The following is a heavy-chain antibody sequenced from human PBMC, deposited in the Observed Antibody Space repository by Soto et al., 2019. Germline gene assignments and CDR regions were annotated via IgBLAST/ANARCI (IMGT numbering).Heavy chain of an antibody. J-gene: IGHJ3*02. CDR1: GFSLSTSGMC. CDR2: IDWDDDK. D-gene: IGHD3-22*01. V-gene: IGHV2-70*01. CDR3: ARIRYYDSSRYYRIDAFDI. Sequence: SGPTLVNPTQTLTLTCTFSGFSLSTSGMCVSWIRQPPGKALEWLALIDWDDDKYYSTSLKTRLTISKDTSKNQVVLTMTNMDPVDTATYYCARIRYYDSSRYYRIDAFDIWGQGTMVTV.